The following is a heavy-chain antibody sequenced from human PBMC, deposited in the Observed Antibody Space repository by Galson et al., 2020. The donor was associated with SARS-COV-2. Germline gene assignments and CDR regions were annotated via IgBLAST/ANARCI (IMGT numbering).Heavy chain of an antibody. CDR3: ASATSNDFWSAYYPYFQH. CDR1: GGSISSSSYY. CDR2: IYYSGST. Sequence: SQTLSLTCTVSGGSISSSSYYWGWIRQSPGKGLGWIGSIYYSGSTYYNPSLKSRVTISIDTSKNQFSLKVSSVTAADTAVYYCASATSNDFWSAYYPYFQHWGQGTLVTVSS. J-gene: IGHJ1*01. V-gene: IGHV4-39*01. D-gene: IGHD3-3*01.